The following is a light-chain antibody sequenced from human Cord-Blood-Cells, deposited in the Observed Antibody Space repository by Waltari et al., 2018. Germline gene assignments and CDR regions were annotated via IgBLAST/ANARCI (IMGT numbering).Light chain of an antibody. V-gene: IGLV2-23*01. Sequence: QSALTQPASVSGSPGQSITISCTGTSSDVGSYNLVSWYQQPPGKAPKLIIYEGSKRPAGFSNRFSGSKSGNTASLTISGLQAEDEADYYCCSYAGSSTYVFGTGTKVTVL. CDR3: CSYAGSSTYV. CDR2: EGS. J-gene: IGLJ1*01. CDR1: SSDVGSYNL.